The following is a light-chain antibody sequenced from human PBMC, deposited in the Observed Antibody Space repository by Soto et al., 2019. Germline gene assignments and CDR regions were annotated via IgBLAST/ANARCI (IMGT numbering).Light chain of an antibody. J-gene: IGKJ1*01. V-gene: IGKV3-20*01. CDR1: QSVSKY. CDR2: GAS. Sequence: EIVLTHSPGTLALSPGEGATLSCRASQSVSKYLAWYQQKPGQAPRLLIYGASSRATGIPGSFSGSRSGTDFTFTISRLEPEDFAVYYCQQYGGSPQTFGQGTKVDIK. CDR3: QQYGGSPQT.